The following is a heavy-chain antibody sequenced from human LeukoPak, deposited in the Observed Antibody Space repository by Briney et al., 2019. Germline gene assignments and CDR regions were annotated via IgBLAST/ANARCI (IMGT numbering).Heavy chain of an antibody. CDR3: ASRSPHTNYDILTGSFPPDAFDI. Sequence: GGSLRLSCEAPEFTFTSYAMSGVRQAPGKGLEWVSAISGSGGGTYYADSVKGRFTISRDNSKNTLYLQMNSLRAEDTAVYYCASRSPHTNYDILTGSFPPDAFDIWGQGTMVTVSS. CDR2: ISGSGGGT. CDR1: EFTFTSYA. V-gene: IGHV3-23*01. D-gene: IGHD3-9*01. J-gene: IGHJ3*02.